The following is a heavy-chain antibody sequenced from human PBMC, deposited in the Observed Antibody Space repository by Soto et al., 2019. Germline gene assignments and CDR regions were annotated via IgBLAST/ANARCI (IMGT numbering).Heavy chain of an antibody. D-gene: IGHD6-19*01. CDR1: GGTFGSNA. CDR2: IIPIFGTR. CDR3: ARDPGSVIRNPPWLVS. J-gene: IGHJ4*02. Sequence: QVQLVQSGAEVKKPGSSVKVSCKASGGTFGSNAFSWVRQAPGQGLEWMGGIIPIFGTRDYAQNFQGRVTITADEPTSTVDIAVRSLTSEDTAIYYCARDPGSVIRNPPWLVSWAKGTLVTASS. V-gene: IGHV1-69*12.